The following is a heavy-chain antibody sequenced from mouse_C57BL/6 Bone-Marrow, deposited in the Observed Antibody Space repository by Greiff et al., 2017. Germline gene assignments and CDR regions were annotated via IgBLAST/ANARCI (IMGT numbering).Heavy chain of an antibody. CDR2: INPSSGYT. D-gene: IGHD2-2*01. V-gene: IGHV1-7*01. J-gene: IGHJ3*01. CDR1: GYTFSRYR. CDR3: ARSRWLRCWFAY. Sequence: VQLQQSGAELAKPGASVKLSCKASGYTFSRYRMHWVKQRPGQGLDWIGYINPSSGYTTYNQKFKAKATVTADKSSSTAYMQLTSLTYADSAVYYCARSRWLRCWFAYWGKGTTVTVSA.